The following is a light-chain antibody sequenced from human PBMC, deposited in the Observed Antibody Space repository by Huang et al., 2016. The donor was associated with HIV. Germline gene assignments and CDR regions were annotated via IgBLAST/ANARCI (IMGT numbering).Light chain of an antibody. CDR1: QSVSRY. V-gene: IGKV3-11*01. Sequence: EVVLTQSPATLSLSPGERATLSCRASQSVSRYLAWYQQRPGQAPRLLIYDASNRATGIPARFSGSGSGSDFTLTITSLEPEDFAVYYCQQRMNWPPTFGQGTKLEIK. J-gene: IGKJ2*01. CDR3: QQRMNWPPT. CDR2: DAS.